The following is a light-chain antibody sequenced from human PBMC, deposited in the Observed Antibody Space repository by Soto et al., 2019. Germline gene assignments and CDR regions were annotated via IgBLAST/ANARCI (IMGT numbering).Light chain of an antibody. V-gene: IGKV1-9*01. Sequence: IQLTQSPSSLSASVGDRVTITCRASQGISSSLAWYQQQPGKAPKLLIYAASTLQSGVPSRFSGSGSGTEFTLTISSLQPDDFASYYCQQYNSYSTFGQGTKVDIK. J-gene: IGKJ1*01. CDR2: AAS. CDR1: QGISSS. CDR3: QQYNSYST.